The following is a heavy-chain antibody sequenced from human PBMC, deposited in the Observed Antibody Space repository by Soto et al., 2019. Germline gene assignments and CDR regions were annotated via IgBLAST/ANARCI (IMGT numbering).Heavy chain of an antibody. Sequence: QEQVVQSGPAMKEPGSSVKVSCRASGIMSSGYGFSWVRQAPRQGLGWVGMINPILDSTHYAQNLQGRVSLSVDKSRDTAYLEVTSLRLEDTAIYFSATMERARLDSWCRGTVVTVSS. V-gene: IGHV1-69*09. D-gene: IGHD1-26*01. CDR3: ATMERARLDS. CDR1: GIMSSGYG. J-gene: IGHJ4*02. CDR2: INPILDST.